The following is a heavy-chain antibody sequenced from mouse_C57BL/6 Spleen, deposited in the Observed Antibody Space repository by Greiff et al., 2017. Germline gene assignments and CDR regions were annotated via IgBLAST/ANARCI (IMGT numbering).Heavy chain of an antibody. CDR1: GYAFTNYL. Sequence: QVHVKQSGAELVRPGTSVKVSCKASGYAFTNYLIEWVKQRPGQGLEWIGVINPGSGGTNYNEKFKGKATLTADKSSSTAYMQLSSLTSEDSAVFFCARGGLRRAMDYWGQGTSVTVSS. D-gene: IGHD2-4*01. J-gene: IGHJ4*01. CDR2: INPGSGGT. V-gene: IGHV1-54*01. CDR3: ARGGLRRAMDY.